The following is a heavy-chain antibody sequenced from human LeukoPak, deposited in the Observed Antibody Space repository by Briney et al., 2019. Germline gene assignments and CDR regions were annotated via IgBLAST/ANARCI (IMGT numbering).Heavy chain of an antibody. V-gene: IGHV3-23*01. CDR3: ANGRAVVVTAILWDAFDI. J-gene: IGHJ3*02. D-gene: IGHD2-21*02. Sequence: GGSLRLSCAASGFTFSSYAMNWVRQAPGKGLEWVSTISASGYDTFYADSVKGRFTISRDNSKNTLYLQMNSLRAEDTAVYYCANGRAVVVTAILWDAFDIWGQGTMVTVSS. CDR2: ISASGYDT. CDR1: GFTFSSYA.